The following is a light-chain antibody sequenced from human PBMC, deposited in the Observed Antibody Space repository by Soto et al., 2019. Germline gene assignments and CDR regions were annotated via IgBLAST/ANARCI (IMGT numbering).Light chain of an antibody. Sequence: EVVLTQSPATLAVSAGEGVTLSCRASQSVGSNLAWFQQKPGQAPRLLMYAASTRPTSIAARFSGSGSGTDFILTITSLQSEDSGVFYCQQYYHWPRTFGQGTEVDI. J-gene: IGKJ1*01. V-gene: IGKV3-15*01. CDR2: AAS. CDR3: QQYYHWPRT. CDR1: QSVGSN.